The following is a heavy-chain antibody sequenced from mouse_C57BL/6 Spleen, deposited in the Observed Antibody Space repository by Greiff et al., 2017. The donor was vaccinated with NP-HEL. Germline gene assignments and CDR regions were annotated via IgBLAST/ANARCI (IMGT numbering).Heavy chain of an antibody. Sequence: EVKLVESGGGLVKPGGSLKLSCAASGFTFSDYGMHWVRQAPEKGLEWVAYISSGSSTIYYADTVKGRFTISRDNAKNTLFLQMTSLRSEDTAMYYCARSPFYYSNYPYAMDYWGQGTSVTVSS. D-gene: IGHD2-5*01. J-gene: IGHJ4*01. CDR3: ARSPFYYSNYPYAMDY. CDR2: ISSGSSTI. CDR1: GFTFSDYG. V-gene: IGHV5-17*01.